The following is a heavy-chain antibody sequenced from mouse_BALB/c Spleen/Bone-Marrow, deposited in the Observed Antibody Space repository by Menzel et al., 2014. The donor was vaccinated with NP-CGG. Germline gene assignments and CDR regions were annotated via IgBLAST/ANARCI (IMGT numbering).Heavy chain of an antibody. CDR2: IDPENGDT. CDR1: GFNIKDYY. J-gene: IGHJ4*01. V-gene: IGHV14-4*02. CDR3: SDGNFYALDY. D-gene: IGHD2-1*01. Sequence: EVQLQQSGAELVRPGASVKLSCTASGFNIKDYYIHWVKQRPEQGLEWIGWIDPENGDTEYAPKFQGKATMIADTSSNTAYLQLSSLTSVDTAVYYCSDGNFYALDYWGQGTSVTVSS.